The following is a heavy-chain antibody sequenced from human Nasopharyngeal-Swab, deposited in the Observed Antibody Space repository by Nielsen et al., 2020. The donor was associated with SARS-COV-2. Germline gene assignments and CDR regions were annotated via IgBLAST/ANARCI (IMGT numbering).Heavy chain of an antibody. V-gene: IGHV2-70*04. CDR2: IDWDDDK. J-gene: IGHJ3*02. Sequence: WIRQPPGRALEWLARIDWDDDKFYSTSLKTRLTISKDTSKNQVVLTMTNMDLVDTATYYCARTSTLTTYSSGWNDAFDIWGQGTMVTVSS. CDR3: ARTSTLTTYSSGWNDAFDI. D-gene: IGHD6-19*01.